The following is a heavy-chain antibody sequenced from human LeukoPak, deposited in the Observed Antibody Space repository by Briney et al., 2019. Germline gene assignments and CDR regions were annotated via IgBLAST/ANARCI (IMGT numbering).Heavy chain of an antibody. CDR1: GFTFSNYG. J-gene: IGHJ6*03. V-gene: IGHV3-30*03. D-gene: IGHD1-26*01. Sequence: GGSLRLSCATSGFTFSNYGMHWVRQAPGKGLQWVAIISYDGSNKYYADSVKGRFTISRDNSNNTLFLQMNSLRPEDTAIYYCARHPGDFTGIVNYYYMDVWGKGTTVTVSS. CDR2: ISYDGSNK. CDR3: ARHPGDFTGIVNYYYMDV.